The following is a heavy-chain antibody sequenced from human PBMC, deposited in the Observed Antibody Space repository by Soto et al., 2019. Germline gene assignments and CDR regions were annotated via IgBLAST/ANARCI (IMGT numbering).Heavy chain of an antibody. J-gene: IGHJ5*02. V-gene: IGHV1-18*01. CDR1: GYTFTSYG. CDR2: ISAYNGNT. CDR3: ARDIAVAGTTYWFDP. Sequence: ASVKVSCKASGYTFTSYGISWVRQAPGQGLEWMGWISAYNGNTNYAQRLQGRVTMTTDTSTSTAYMELRSLRSDDTAVYYCARDIAVAGTTYWFDPWGQGTLVTVSS. D-gene: IGHD6-19*01.